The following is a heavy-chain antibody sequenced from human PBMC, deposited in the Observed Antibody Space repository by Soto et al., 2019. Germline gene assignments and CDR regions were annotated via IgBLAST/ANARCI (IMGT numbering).Heavy chain of an antibody. CDR3: ARASSLLWFGDPTAFDY. CDR2: ISYDGSNK. D-gene: IGHD3-10*01. CDR1: GFSFDTYA. V-gene: IGHV3-30-3*01. J-gene: IGHJ4*02. Sequence: GGSLRLSCAASGFSFDTYAMHWVRQAPGKGLEWVAVISYDGSNKYYADSVKGRFTISRDNSKNTLYLQMNSLRAEDTAVYYCARASSLLWFGDPTAFDYWGQGTLVTVSS.